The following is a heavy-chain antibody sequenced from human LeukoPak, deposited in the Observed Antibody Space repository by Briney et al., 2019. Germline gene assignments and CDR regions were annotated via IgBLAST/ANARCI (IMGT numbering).Heavy chain of an antibody. CDR1: GGSVIITSYY. CDR3: ARPVGSGRSSPFDY. D-gene: IGHD6-19*01. Sequence: NTSETLSLTCTISGGSVIITSYYWGWIRQPRGKGPEWIGCIEYSGSTYYNPSLKSRVTISVDTSKNQFSLRLTSVTAADTAVYYCARPVGSGRSSPFDYWGQGTLVTVSS. V-gene: IGHV4-39*01. CDR2: IEYSGST. J-gene: IGHJ4*02.